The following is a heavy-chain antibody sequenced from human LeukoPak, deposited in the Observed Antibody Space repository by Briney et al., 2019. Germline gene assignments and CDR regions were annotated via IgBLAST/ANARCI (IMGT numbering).Heavy chain of an antibody. CDR1: GFTLSSYW. V-gene: IGHV3-74*01. J-gene: IGHJ2*01. CDR2: IESDGSTT. D-gene: IGHD4-23*01. Sequence: GGSLRLPCAASGFTLSSYWMHWVRQAPGKGLVWVSRIESDGSTTTYADSVKGRFTISRDNAKNTLNLQMNSLRDEDTAVYYCARAYGGNSDWYFDLWGRGTLVTVSS. CDR3: ARAYGGNSDWYFDL.